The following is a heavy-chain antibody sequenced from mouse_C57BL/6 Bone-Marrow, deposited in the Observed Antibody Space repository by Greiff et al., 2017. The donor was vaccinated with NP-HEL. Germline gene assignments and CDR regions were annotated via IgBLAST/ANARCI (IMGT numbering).Heavy chain of an antibody. CDR1: GFTFSDYG. J-gene: IGHJ2*01. CDR3: ARNANWDGYFDY. V-gene: IGHV5-17*01. D-gene: IGHD4-1*01. CDR2: ISSGSSTI. Sequence: EVQLQESGGGLVKPGGSLKLSCAASGFTFSDYGMHWVRQAPEKGLEWVAYISSGSSTIYYADTVKGRFTISRDNAKNTLFLQMTSLRSEDTAMYYCARNANWDGYFDYWGQGTTLTVSS.